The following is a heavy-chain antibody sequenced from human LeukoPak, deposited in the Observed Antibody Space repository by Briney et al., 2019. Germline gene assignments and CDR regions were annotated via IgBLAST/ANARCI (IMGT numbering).Heavy chain of an antibody. CDR3: ARVPHYYDSSGYSLGAFDI. CDR1: GYSFTSYW. CDR2: IYPGDSDT. J-gene: IGHJ3*02. Sequence: GESLKISCKGSGYSFTSYWIGWVRQMPGKGLEWMGIIYPGDSDTRYSPSFQGQVTISADKSISTAYLQWSSLKASDTAMYYCARVPHYYDSSGYSLGAFDIWGQGTMVTVSS. V-gene: IGHV5-51*01. D-gene: IGHD3-22*01.